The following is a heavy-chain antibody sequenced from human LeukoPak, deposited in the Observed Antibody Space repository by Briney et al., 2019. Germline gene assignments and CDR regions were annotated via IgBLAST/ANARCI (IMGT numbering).Heavy chain of an antibody. V-gene: IGHV4-59*01. CDR2: VSHSGST. CDR3: ASGGYCSTTTCYPNWFDP. D-gene: IGHD2-2*01. CDR1: GGSITSYY. Sequence: SETLSLTCTVSGGSITSYYWSWIRQPPGKGLEWIGYVSHSGSTNYNPSLKSRVTISVDTSKNQFSLKLSSVTAADTAVYYCASGGYCSTTTCYPNWFDPWGQGTLVTVSS. J-gene: IGHJ5*02.